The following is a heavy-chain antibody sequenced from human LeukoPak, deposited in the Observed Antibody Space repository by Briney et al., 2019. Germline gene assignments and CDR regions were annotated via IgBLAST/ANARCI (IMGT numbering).Heavy chain of an antibody. D-gene: IGHD3-10*01. V-gene: IGHV4-34*01. Sequence: SETLSLTCAVYGGSFSGYYWSWIRQPPGKGLEWIGEINHSGSTNYNPSLKSRVTISVDTSKNQFSLKLSSVTAADTAVYYCARSGITMVRGNNWFDPWGQGTLVTVSS. CDR3: ARSGITMVRGNNWFDP. J-gene: IGHJ5*02. CDR2: INHSGST. CDR1: GGSFSGYY.